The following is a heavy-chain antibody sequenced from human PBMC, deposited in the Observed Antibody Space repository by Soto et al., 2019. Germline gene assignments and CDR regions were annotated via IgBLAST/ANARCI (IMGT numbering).Heavy chain of an antibody. Sequence: PWGSLRLSCAASGFTFSSYGMHWVRQAPGKGLEWVAVISYDGSNKYYADSVKGRFTISRDNSKNTLYLQMNSLRAEDTAVYYCAKDTARTYSSGNPPAYWGQGTLVTVSS. J-gene: IGHJ4*02. CDR1: GFTFSSYG. V-gene: IGHV3-30*18. CDR3: AKDTARTYSSGNPPAY. CDR2: ISYDGSNK. D-gene: IGHD6-19*01.